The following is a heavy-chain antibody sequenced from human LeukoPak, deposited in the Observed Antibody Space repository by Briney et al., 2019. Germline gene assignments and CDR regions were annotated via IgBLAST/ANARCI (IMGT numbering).Heavy chain of an antibody. V-gene: IGHV3-30*02. CDR3: AKESYVNYYYYYMDV. CDR2: IRYDGSNK. J-gene: IGHJ6*03. D-gene: IGHD3-10*02. CDR1: GFTFSSYG. Sequence: GGSLRLSCAASGFTFSSYGMHWVRQAPGKGLEWVAFIRYDGSNKYYADSVKGRFTISRDNSKNTLYLQMNSLRAEDTAVYYCAKESYVNYYYYYMDVWGKGTTVTIPS.